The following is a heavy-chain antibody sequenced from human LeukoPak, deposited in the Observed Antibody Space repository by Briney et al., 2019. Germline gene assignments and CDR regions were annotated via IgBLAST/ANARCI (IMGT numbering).Heavy chain of an antibody. D-gene: IGHD6-19*01. J-gene: IGHJ4*02. CDR2: IEQDGSGE. Sequence: GGSLRLSCVASGFTFSRYWMSWVRQAPGKGLEWVAKIEQDGSGEYYLDSVKGRFTISRDNAKNSLYLQMNSLRADDTAVYFCTTGYSSGWYNEGNYWGQGTLVTVSS. CDR1: GFTFSRYW. CDR3: TTGYSSGWYNEGNY. V-gene: IGHV3-7*01.